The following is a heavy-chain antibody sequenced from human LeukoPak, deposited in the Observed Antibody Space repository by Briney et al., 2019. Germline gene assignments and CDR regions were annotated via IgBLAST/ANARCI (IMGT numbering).Heavy chain of an antibody. Sequence: SETLSLTCAVYGGSFSGYYWSWIRQPPGKGLEWIGEINHSGSTNYNPSLKSRVTISVDTSKNQFSPKLSSVTAADTAVYYCARVGGGYCSSTSCPFDYWGQGTLVTVSS. CDR1: GGSFSGYY. D-gene: IGHD2-2*01. CDR2: INHSGST. J-gene: IGHJ4*02. CDR3: ARVGGGYCSSTSCPFDY. V-gene: IGHV4-34*01.